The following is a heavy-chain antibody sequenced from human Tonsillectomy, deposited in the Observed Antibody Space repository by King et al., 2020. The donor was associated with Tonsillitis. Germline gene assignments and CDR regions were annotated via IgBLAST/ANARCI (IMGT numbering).Heavy chain of an antibody. CDR3: AKTDNPRPPLWKYHLLIPGNAVDI. J-gene: IGHJ3*02. V-gene: IGHV3-30*18. CDR1: GFTFNRYD. D-gene: IGHD2-2*01. Sequence: VQLVESGGGVVQPGRSLRRSCSASGFTFNRYDMQRVRQAPGKGLEWVAIISYGGDSEYYGDAVKGRFTVSRDKSKNTLYLQMNRLRAEDTAVYNCAKTDNPRPPLWKYHLLIPGNAVDIWGQGTRVTVSS. CDR2: ISYGGDSE.